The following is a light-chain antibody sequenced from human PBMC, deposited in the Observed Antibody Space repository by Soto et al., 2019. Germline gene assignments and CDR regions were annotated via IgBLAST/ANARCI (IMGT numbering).Light chain of an antibody. J-gene: IGKJ4*01. CDR2: KAS. CDR3: QQYDSYPLT. V-gene: IGKV1-5*03. CDR1: ESISNW. Sequence: DIQMTQSPSTLSASIGDRVTITCRASESISNWLAWFQQKPGKAPDLLIYKASTLEYGVPSRFSGTGSGTEFTLTITSLQPDDFATYFCQQYDSYPLTFGGGTKVEIK.